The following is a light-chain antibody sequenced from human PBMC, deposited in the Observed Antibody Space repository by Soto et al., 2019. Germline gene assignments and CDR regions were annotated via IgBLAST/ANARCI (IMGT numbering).Light chain of an antibody. J-gene: IGLJ1*01. CDR2: EVS. CDR3: SYSTSSRTLYV. V-gene: IGLV2-14*01. Sequence: QSALTQPASVSGSPGQSITISCTGTSSDVGGYNYVSWYQQHPGKAPKLMIYEVSDRPSGVSNRFSGSKSGNTASLTISGLHDEDDADYCCSYSTSSRTLYVFGTGTKLTVL. CDR1: SSDVGGYNY.